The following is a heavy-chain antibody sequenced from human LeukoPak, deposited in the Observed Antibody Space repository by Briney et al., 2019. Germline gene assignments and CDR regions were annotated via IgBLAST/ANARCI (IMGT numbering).Heavy chain of an antibody. CDR2: ISGSGGST. J-gene: IGHJ4*01. CDR1: GFTFSSYA. Sequence: PGGSLRLSCAASGFTFSSYAMSWVRQAPGKGLEWVSAISGSGGSTYYADSVKGRFTISRDNSKNTLYLQMNSLRAEDTAVYYCAKGMYEFWSGYPSLDYWGQGTLVTVSS. CDR3: AKGMYEFWSGYPSLDY. V-gene: IGHV3-23*01. D-gene: IGHD3-3*01.